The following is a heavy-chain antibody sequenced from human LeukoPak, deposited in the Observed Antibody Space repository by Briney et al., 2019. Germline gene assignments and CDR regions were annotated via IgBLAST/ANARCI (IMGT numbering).Heavy chain of an antibody. D-gene: IGHD3-10*01. Sequence: GGSLRLSCEASGFTFSSSAMNWVRQAPGKGLEWVPSISVSGDRTYYADSVKGRFTISRDNSKNTLFLQMNSLRAEDTAVYYCAKGYYGSGSYGWFDYWGQGTLVTVSS. CDR3: AKGYYGSGSYGWFDY. J-gene: IGHJ4*02. V-gene: IGHV3-23*01. CDR2: ISVSGDRT. CDR1: GFTFSSSA.